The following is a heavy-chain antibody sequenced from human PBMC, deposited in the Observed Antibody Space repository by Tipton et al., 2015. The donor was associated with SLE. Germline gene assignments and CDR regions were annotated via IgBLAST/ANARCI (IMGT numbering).Heavy chain of an antibody. CDR2: INYNGGA. CDR1: GASLSSYY. CDR3: ARHGLDNWFES. V-gene: IGHV4-34*01. J-gene: IGHJ5*01. D-gene: IGHD3-10*01. Sequence: TLSLTCAVHGASLSSYYWSWIRQSPGKGLEWIAEINYNGGANYNPSLKNRATISVDTSRKEFSLKLTFVTAADAAVYYCARHGLDNWFESWGQGTLVTVSS.